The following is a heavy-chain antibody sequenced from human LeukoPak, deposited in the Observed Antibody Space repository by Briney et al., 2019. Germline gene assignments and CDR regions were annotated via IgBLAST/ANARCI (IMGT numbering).Heavy chain of an antibody. CDR1: GFTFSSYS. V-gene: IGHV3-21*01. D-gene: IGHD6-13*01. CDR2: ISSSSSYI. J-gene: IGHJ4*02. Sequence: GGSLRLSCAASGFTFSSYSMNWVRQAPGKGLEWVSSISSSSSYIYYADSVKGRFTISRDNAKNSLYLQMNSLRAEDTAVYYCARNPGIAAAGNYWGQGTLVTVSS. CDR3: ARNPGIAAAGNY.